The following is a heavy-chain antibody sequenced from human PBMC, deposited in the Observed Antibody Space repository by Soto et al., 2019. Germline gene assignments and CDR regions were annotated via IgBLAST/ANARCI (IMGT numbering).Heavy chain of an antibody. CDR3: ALAQRESDPLVFDY. D-gene: IGHD6-6*01. CDR2: INPNSGGT. CDR1: GYTFTGYY. V-gene: IGHV1-2*04. J-gene: IGHJ4*02. Sequence: GASVKVSCKASGYTFTGYYMPWVRQALGQGLEWMGWINPNSGGTNYAQKFQGWVTMTRDTSISTAYMELSRLRSDDTAVYYCALAQRESDPLVFDYWGQGTLVTVSS.